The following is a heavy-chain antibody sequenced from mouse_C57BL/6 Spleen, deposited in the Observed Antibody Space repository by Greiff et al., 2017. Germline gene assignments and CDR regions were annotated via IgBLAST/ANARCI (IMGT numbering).Heavy chain of an antibody. CDR3: ARGYYGTEGFAY. D-gene: IGHD1-1*01. J-gene: IGHJ3*01. Sequence: VQLQQPGAELVKPGASVKLSCKASGYTFTSYWMHWVKQRPGQGLEWIGMIHPNSGSTNYNEKFKSKATLTVDKSSSTAYMQLSSLTSEDSAVYYCARGYYGTEGFAYWGQGTLVTVSA. V-gene: IGHV1-64*01. CDR1: GYTFTSYW. CDR2: IHPNSGST.